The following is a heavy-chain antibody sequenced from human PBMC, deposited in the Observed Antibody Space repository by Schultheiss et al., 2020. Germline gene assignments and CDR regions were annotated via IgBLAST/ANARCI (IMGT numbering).Heavy chain of an antibody. D-gene: IGHD2-2*01. J-gene: IGHJ6*02. CDR2: ITDSSGNT. Sequence: GESLKISCAASGFTFDDYAMHWVRQAPGKGLEWVSSITDSSGNTYYADSVKGRFTISRDNSKNTLYLQMNSLRAEDTAVYYCAKDLQDIVVVPAASTVYYYYYGMDVWGQGTKVTVSS. CDR1: GFTFDDYA. CDR3: AKDLQDIVVVPAASTVYYYYYGMDV. V-gene: IGHV3-23*01.